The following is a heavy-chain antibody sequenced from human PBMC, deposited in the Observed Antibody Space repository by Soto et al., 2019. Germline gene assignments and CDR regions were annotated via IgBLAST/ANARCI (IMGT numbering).Heavy chain of an antibody. D-gene: IGHD3-9*01. Sequence: QVQLVESGGGVVQPGRSLRLSCAASGFTFSSYAMHWVRQAPGKGLEWVALISYDGSNKYYADSVKGRFTISRDNSKNTLYLQMNSLRAEDTAVYYCARSLQHQDWALYYYYGMDVWGQGTTVTVSS. J-gene: IGHJ6*02. V-gene: IGHV3-30-3*01. CDR1: GFTFSSYA. CDR3: ARSLQHQDWALYYYYGMDV. CDR2: ISYDGSNK.